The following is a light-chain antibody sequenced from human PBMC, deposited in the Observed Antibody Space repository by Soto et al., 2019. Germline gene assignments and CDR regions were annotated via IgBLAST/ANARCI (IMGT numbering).Light chain of an antibody. CDR2: RAS. CDR1: QSVSSK. Sequence: EIVMTQSPATLSVSPRERATLSCRASQSVSSKLAWYQQKPGQAPRLLIYRASTRATDIPARFSGSGSGTEFTLTISSLQSEDFAVYYCQQYNNWPPATFGQGTKVDIK. J-gene: IGKJ1*01. V-gene: IGKV3-15*01. CDR3: QQYNNWPPAT.